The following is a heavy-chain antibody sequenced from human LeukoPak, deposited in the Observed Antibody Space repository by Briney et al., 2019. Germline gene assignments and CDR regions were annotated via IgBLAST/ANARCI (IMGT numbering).Heavy chain of an antibody. CDR1: GYTFTSYG. D-gene: IGHD3-22*01. J-gene: IGHJ4*02. CDR3: ARTDYYDSSGRKFDY. CDR2: ISAYNGNT. V-gene: IGHV1-18*01. Sequence: ASVKVSCKASGYTFTSYGISWVRQAPGQGLEWMGWISAYNGNTNYAQKLQGRVTMTTDTSTSTAYMELRSLRSDDTAVYYCARTDYYDSSGRKFDYWGQGTRVTVSS.